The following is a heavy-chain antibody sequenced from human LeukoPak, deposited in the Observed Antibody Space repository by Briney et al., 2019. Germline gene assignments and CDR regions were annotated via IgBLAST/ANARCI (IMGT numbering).Heavy chain of an antibody. D-gene: IGHD2-8*01. CDR2: ISYTGTT. V-gene: IGHV4-59*01. Sequence: SETLSLTCVVSGDSINNYYWNWLRQPPRKGLEWIGWISYTGTTNYNPSLKSRVSISIDTSKNQFSLELNSVTATDTAVYYCARGRNNAWKTDYWGQGTLVTVSS. CDR3: ARGRNNAWKTDY. J-gene: IGHJ4*02. CDR1: GDSINNYY.